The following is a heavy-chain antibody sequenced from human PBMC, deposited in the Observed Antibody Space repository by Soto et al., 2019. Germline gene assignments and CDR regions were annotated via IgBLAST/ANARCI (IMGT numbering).Heavy chain of an antibody. CDR3: AKSPGGLEAYNSDYYGLDV. CDR2: IGGSGTGGRT. Sequence: EVHLLGSGGDLVQPGGSLRLSCTASGLTFSTYAMSWVRQAPGKGLEWVSAIGGSGTGGRTYYADSVKGRYTISRDNSKDTVYLQMNSLRADDTAVYYCAKSPGGLEAYNSDYYGLDVWGQGTTVTVTS. V-gene: IGHV3-23*01. J-gene: IGHJ6*02. CDR1: GLTFSTYA. D-gene: IGHD3-16*01.